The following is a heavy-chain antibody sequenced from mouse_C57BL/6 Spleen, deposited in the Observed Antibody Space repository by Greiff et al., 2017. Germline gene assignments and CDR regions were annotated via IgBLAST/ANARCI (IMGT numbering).Heavy chain of an antibody. J-gene: IGHJ2*01. D-gene: IGHD1-1*01. CDR1: GYTFNSYW. V-gene: IGHV1-69*01. CDR3: ARTTVDYIDY. Sequence: QVQLQQPGAELVMPGASVKLSCKASGYTFNSYWMHWVKQRPGKGLEWIGEIDPSSSYTNYNQKFKGKSTLTVYKSYSTAYMQLSSLSSEDSAVYYCARTTVDYIDYGGQGTTLTFSS. CDR2: IDPSSSYT.